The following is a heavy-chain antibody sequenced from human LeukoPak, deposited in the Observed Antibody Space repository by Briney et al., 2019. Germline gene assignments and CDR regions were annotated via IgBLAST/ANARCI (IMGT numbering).Heavy chain of an antibody. CDR1: GFTFSSYW. CDR2: IKHDASEK. V-gene: IGHV3-7*02. D-gene: IGHD5-12*01. Sequence: GGSLRLSCAASGFTFSSYWVSWVRQAPGKGLEWVADIKHDASEKNYVDSVRGRFTISRDNAKNSLYLQMDSLRAEDTAVYYCARVGSDDAFDIWGQGTMVTVSS. J-gene: IGHJ3*02. CDR3: ARVGSDDAFDI.